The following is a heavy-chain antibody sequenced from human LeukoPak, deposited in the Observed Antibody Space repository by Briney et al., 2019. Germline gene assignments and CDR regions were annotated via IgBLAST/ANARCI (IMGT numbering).Heavy chain of an antibody. V-gene: IGHV3-30*18. D-gene: IGHD1-1*01. Sequence: PGRSLRLSCAASRFTFSACGMHWVRQAPGKGLEWVAAISFDGSHKYYADSVKGRFTISRDNSMNTLYLQMNSLRAEVTAVYYCAKGTAVDRQYFENWGQGTLVTVSS. J-gene: IGHJ4*02. CDR3: AKGTAVDRQYFEN. CDR1: RFTFSACG. CDR2: ISFDGSHK.